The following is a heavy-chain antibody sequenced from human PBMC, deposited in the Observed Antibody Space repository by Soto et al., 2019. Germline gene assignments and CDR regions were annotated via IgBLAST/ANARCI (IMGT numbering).Heavy chain of an antibody. J-gene: IGHJ4*02. CDR2: FDPEDGET. D-gene: IGHD2-8*01. CDR3: ATDRGARYCTNGVCYMNFDY. Sequence: ASVKVSCKVSGYTLTELSMHWVRQAPGKGLEWMGGFDPEDGETIYEQKFQGRVTMTEDTSTDTAYMELSSLRSEDTAVYYCATDRGARYCTNGVCYMNFDYWGQGTLVTVSS. V-gene: IGHV1-24*01. CDR1: GYTLTELS.